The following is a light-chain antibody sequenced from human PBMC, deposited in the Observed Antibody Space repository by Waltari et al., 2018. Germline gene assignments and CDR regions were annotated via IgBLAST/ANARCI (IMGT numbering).Light chain of an antibody. CDR1: ALPKKY. J-gene: IGLJ2*01. CDR2: DDH. CDR3: YSTDSTGNHVV. Sequence: SYELTQPPSVSVSPGQTARITCSGDALPKKYAFWDQQKSGQAPVLIIYDDHKLPAGIPERCSGSSSGTMATLTISGAQVEDEADYYCYSTDSTGNHVVFGGGTKLTVL. V-gene: IGLV3-10*01.